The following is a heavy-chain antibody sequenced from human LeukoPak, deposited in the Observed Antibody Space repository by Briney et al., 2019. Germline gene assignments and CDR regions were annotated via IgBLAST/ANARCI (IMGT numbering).Heavy chain of an antibody. CDR3: AREYSSGWPSYYYYGLDV. Sequence: GGSLRLSCAASGFTFSSYAMHWVRQAPGKGLEWVAVISYDGSNKYYADSVKGRFTISRDNSKNTLYLQMNSLRPEDTAVYYCAREYSSGWPSYYYYGLDVWGQGTTVTVSS. V-gene: IGHV3-30-3*01. CDR2: ISYDGSNK. J-gene: IGHJ6*02. CDR1: GFTFSSYA. D-gene: IGHD6-19*01.